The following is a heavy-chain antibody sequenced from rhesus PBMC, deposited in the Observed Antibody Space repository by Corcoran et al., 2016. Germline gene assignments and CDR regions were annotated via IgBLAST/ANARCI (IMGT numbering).Heavy chain of an antibody. CDR1: GFTFSDYG. Sequence: EVQLVESGGGLVQPGVSLRLSCVASGFTFSDYGMPWVRQARGSGLEWVYSISQPSGSNTNYLDPVKCRFTIARDNAKNTLYLQMNSLRAEDTAVYYCAREEMGTSGLDSWGPGVLVTVSS. D-gene: IGHD1-44*01. CDR3: AREEMGTSGLDS. V-gene: IGHV3-37*01. J-gene: IGHJ5-1*01. CDR2: ISQPSGSNT.